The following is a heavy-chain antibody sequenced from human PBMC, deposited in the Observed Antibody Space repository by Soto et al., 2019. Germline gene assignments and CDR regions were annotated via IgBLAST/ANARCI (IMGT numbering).Heavy chain of an antibody. Sequence: ASVKVSCKASGYTFTGYYMHWVRQAPGQGLEWMGWINPDSGGTNYAQKFQGRVTMTRDTSISTAYMELSRLRSDDTAVYYCWAADVYYYYGMDVWGQGTTVTVSS. CDR3: WAADVYYYYGMDV. CDR2: INPDSGGT. CDR1: GYTFTGYY. D-gene: IGHD6-13*01. V-gene: IGHV1-2*02. J-gene: IGHJ6*02.